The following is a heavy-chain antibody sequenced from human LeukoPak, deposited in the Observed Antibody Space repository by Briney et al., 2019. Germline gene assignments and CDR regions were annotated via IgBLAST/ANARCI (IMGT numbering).Heavy chain of an antibody. J-gene: IGHJ6*02. CDR1: GGTFSSYA. CDR2: IIPILGIA. CDR3: AKDMTAAAGPYYYGMDV. Sequence: SVKVSCKASGGTFSSYAISWVRQAPGQGLEWMGRIIPILGIANYAQKFQGRVTITADKSTSTAYMELSSLRSEDTAVYYCAKDMTAAAGPYYYGMDVWGQGTTVTVSS. D-gene: IGHD6-13*01. V-gene: IGHV1-69*04.